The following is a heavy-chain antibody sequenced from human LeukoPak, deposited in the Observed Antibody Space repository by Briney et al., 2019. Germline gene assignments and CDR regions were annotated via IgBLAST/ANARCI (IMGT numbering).Heavy chain of an antibody. CDR2: IGGSGGST. D-gene: IGHD3-22*01. Sequence: PGGSLRLSCAASGFTFSSYAMSWVRQAPGKGLEWVSAIGGSGGSTYYADSVKGRFTISRDNSKNTLYLQMNSLRAEDTAVYYCAKDHYDSSRPWLCDYWGQGTRDPVSS. CDR3: AKDHYDSSRPWLCDY. J-gene: IGHJ4*02. V-gene: IGHV3-23*01. CDR1: GFTFSSYA.